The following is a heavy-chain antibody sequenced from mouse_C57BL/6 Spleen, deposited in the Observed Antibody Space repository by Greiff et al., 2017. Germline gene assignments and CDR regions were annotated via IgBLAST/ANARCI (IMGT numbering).Heavy chain of an antibody. J-gene: IGHJ2*01. CDR1: GYTFTDYY. CDR3: ASGPLYDGPYYFDY. CDR2: IYPGNGNT. V-gene: IGHV1-76*01. D-gene: IGHD2-3*01. Sequence: QVQLQQSGAELVRPGASVKLSCKASGYTFTDYYINWVKQRPGQGLEWIARIYPGNGNTYYNEKFKGKATLTAEKSSSTAYMQLSSLTSEDSAVYFCASGPLYDGPYYFDYWGQGTTLTVSS.